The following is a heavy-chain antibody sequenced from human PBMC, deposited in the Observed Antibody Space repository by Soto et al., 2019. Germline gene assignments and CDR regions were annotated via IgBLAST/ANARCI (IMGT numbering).Heavy chain of an antibody. CDR1: GVSFNNNG. CDR3: ARVLYYGSGSYSPYGMDV. V-gene: IGHV1-69*01. Sequence: QVQLVQSGAEVKKPGSSVKVSCKTSGVSFNNNGIGWVRQAPGHGLEWMGGVSPPFRTSHYARKFQGRISIIADASTGTVNMELSSLTSEDTAQYYCARVLYYGSGSYSPYGMDVWGQGTTVTGSS. D-gene: IGHD3-10*01. CDR2: VSPPFRTS. J-gene: IGHJ6*02.